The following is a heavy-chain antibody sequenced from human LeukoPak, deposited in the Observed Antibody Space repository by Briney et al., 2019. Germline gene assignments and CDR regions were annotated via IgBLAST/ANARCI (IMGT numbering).Heavy chain of an antibody. CDR3: ARDSSIVGTTGAFDI. V-gene: IGHV4-4*02. D-gene: IGHD1-26*01. CDR1: GGSISSNMW. Sequence: SETLSLTCSISGGSISSNMWWSWVRQTPGKGLEWIGEIYHSGSTNYNPSLKSRVTLLIDKSKNQFSLKLSSVTAADTAVYYCARDSSIVGTTGAFDIWGQGTMVIVSS. CDR2: IYHSGST. J-gene: IGHJ3*02.